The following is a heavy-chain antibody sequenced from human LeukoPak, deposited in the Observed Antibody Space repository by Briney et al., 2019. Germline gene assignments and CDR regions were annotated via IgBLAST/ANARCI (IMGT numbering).Heavy chain of an antibody. CDR2: VYYSGST. Sequence: SETLSLTCTVSGGSISDYYWNWIRQPPGKGLEWIGYVYYSGSTTHNPSLKSRVTMSVDTAKNQFSLKLRSVTAADTAVYYCARGDFCSKSNCYLRPMDVWGKGTTVTVSS. CDR3: ARGDFCSKSNCYLRPMDV. J-gene: IGHJ6*03. D-gene: IGHD3-3*01. CDR1: GGSISDYY. V-gene: IGHV4-59*01.